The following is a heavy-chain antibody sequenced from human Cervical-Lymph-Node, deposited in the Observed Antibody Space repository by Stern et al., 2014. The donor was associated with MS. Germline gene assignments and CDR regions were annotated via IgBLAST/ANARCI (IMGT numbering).Heavy chain of an antibody. V-gene: IGHV5-51*01. Sequence: EVQLVESGAEVKKPGESLKISCKGSGYSFTSYWIGWVRQMPGKGLEWMGIIYPGDSDARYSPSFQGQVSISADKSISTAYLQWSSLKASDTAMYYCARPWGFGELRDAFDIWGQGTMVTVSS. D-gene: IGHD3-10*01. CDR1: GYSFTSYW. CDR3: ARPWGFGELRDAFDI. CDR2: IYPGDSDA. J-gene: IGHJ3*02.